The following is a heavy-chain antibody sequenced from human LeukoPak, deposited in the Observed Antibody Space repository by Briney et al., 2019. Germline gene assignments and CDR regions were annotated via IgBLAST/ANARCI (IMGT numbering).Heavy chain of an antibody. D-gene: IGHD3-22*01. J-gene: IGHJ4*02. V-gene: IGHV1-46*01. CDR3: ARSNNYYESSGYYAKTRRDFDY. CDR2: INPSGGST. CDR1: GYTFTSYY. Sequence: ASVKVSCKASGYTFTSYYMHWVRQAPGQGLEWMGIINPSGGSTSYAQKFQGRATMTRATSTSTVYMELSSLRSEDTAVYYCARSNNYYESSGYYAKTRRDFDYWGQGTLVTVSS.